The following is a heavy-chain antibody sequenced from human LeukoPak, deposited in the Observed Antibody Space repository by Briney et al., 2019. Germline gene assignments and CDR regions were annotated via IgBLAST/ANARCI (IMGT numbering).Heavy chain of an antibody. CDR3: ARERQDTILHSGAFDI. V-gene: IGHV3-30-3*01. J-gene: IGHJ3*02. CDR2: IASGGSHT. CDR1: GFTFSSYF. Sequence: GRSLRLSCAASGFTFSSYFMRWVRQAPGKGLEWVADIASGGSHTLYVESVKGRFTISRDNSKNTLYLQMNSLRAEETAVYFCARERQDTILHSGAFDIWGEGTMVTVSS. D-gene: IGHD2-21*01.